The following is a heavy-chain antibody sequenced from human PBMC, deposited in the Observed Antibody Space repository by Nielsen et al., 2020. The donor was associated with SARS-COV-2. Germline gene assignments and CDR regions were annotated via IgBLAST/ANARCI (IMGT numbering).Heavy chain of an antibody. CDR2: INPSGGST. Sequence: ASVKVSCKASGYTFTSYYMHWVRQAPGQGLEWMGIINPSGGSTSYAQKFQGRVTMTRDTSTSTVYMELSSLRSEDTAVYYCARGRVRGVIMGGHYYYGMDVWGQGTTVTVSS. CDR3: ARGRVRGVIMGGHYYYGMDV. J-gene: IGHJ6*02. V-gene: IGHV1-46*01. CDR1: GYTFTSYY. D-gene: IGHD3-10*01.